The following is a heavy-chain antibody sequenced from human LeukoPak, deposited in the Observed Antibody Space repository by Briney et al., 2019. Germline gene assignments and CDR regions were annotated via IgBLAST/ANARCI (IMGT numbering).Heavy chain of an antibody. Sequence: SETLSLTCTVSGGSISSYYWSWIRQPPGKGLEWIGYIYYSGSTNYNPSLKSRVTISVDTSKNQFSLKLSSVTAADTAVYYCGALMAAAGWYFDYWGQGTLVTVSS. V-gene: IGHV4-59*01. D-gene: IGHD6-13*01. CDR2: IYYSGST. CDR1: GGSISSYY. CDR3: GALMAAAGWYFDY. J-gene: IGHJ4*02.